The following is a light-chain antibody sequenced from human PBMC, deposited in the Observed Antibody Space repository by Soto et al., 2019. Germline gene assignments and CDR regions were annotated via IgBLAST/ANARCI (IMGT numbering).Light chain of an antibody. CDR1: QDIINY. J-gene: IGKJ3*01. Sequence: DIQMTQSPSSLSASVGDRVTITCQASQDIINYLNWYQQKPGKAPKLLIYDASNLETGVPSRFSGSGSGTDFNFTINSRQPEDIATYYCQQYDNLLRSTFGPGTKVDIK. CDR3: QQYDNLLRST. V-gene: IGKV1-33*01. CDR2: DAS.